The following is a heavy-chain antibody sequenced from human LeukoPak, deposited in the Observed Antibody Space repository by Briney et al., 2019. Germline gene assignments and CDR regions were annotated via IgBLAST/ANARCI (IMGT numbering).Heavy chain of an antibody. J-gene: IGHJ4*02. CDR3: ARGRVRVYDSSGYAY. CDR2: INHSGST. CDR1: GDSISSSNSY. Sequence: SETLSLTCIVSGDSISSSNSYWGWIRQPPGTGLEWIGEINHSGSTNYNPSLKSRVTISVDTSKNQFSLKLSSVTAADTAVYYCARGRVRVYDSSGYAYWGQGTLVTVSS. V-gene: IGHV4-39*07. D-gene: IGHD3-22*01.